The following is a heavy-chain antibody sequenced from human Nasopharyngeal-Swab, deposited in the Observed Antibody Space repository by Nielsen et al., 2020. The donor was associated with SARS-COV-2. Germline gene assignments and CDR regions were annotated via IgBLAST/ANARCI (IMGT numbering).Heavy chain of an antibody. CDR1: GFTFSSYA. D-gene: IGHD3-22*01. Sequence: GGSLRLSCAASGFTFSSYAMSWVRQAPGKGLEWVSAISGSGGSTYYADSVKGRFTISRDNSKNTLYLQMNSLRAEDTAVYYCAKIPYDSSGFPQDYFDYRGQGTLVTVSS. V-gene: IGHV3-23*01. J-gene: IGHJ4*02. CDR3: AKIPYDSSGFPQDYFDY. CDR2: ISGSGGST.